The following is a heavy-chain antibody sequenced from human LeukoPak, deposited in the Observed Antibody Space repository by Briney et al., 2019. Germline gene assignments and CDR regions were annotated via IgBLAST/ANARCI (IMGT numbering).Heavy chain of an antibody. V-gene: IGHV4-4*07. Sequence: PSETLSLTCAVYGGSFSGYYWSWIRQPAGKGLEWIGRIYTSGSTNYNPSLKSRVTMSVDTSKNQFSLKLSSVTAADTAVYYCARDLPPHYDFWSGRQDAFDIWGQGTMVTVSS. CDR3: ARDLPPHYDFWSGRQDAFDI. CDR2: IYTSGST. CDR1: GGSFSGYY. J-gene: IGHJ3*02. D-gene: IGHD3-3*01.